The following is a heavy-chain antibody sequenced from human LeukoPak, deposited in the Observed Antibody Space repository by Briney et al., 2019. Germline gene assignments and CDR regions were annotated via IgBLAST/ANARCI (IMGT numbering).Heavy chain of an antibody. D-gene: IGHD3-3*01. CDR1: GGSIISSSYY. J-gene: IGHJ6*03. V-gene: IGHV4-39*01. CDR3: ARQIGDYDFWSGLPNYYYYMDV. Sequence: PSETLSLTCTVSGGSIISSSYYWGWIRQPPGKGLERLGSIYYSGSTYYNPPLKSRVTISVDTSKNQFSLKLSSVTAADTAVYYCARQIGDYDFWSGLPNYYYYMDVWGKGTTVTVSS. CDR2: IYYSGST.